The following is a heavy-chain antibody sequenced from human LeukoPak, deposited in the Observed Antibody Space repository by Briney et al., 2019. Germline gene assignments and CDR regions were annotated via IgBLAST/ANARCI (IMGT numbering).Heavy chain of an antibody. V-gene: IGHV3-30-3*01. CDR3: ARDYCSGVSCYSPGY. CDR1: GFTFSSYW. J-gene: IGHJ4*02. D-gene: IGHD2-15*01. Sequence: GGSLRLSCAASGFTFSSYWMHWVRQAPGKGLEWVASISYDGSNKYYGDSVKGRFTFSRDNSKNTLYLQMNSLRTEDTALYYCARDYCSGVSCYSPGYWGQGTLVTVSS. CDR2: ISYDGSNK.